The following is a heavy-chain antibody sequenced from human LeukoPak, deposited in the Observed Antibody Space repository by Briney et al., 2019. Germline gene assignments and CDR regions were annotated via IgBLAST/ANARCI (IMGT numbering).Heavy chain of an antibody. V-gene: IGHV1-2*02. CDR3: ARDDVSCTHGVCSDLFHY. Sequence: ASVKVSCKASGYTFTGYYIHWVRQAPGQGLEWMGWINPNRGGTKYAQKFQGGVTMTRDTSISTAYMELSSLRSDDTAVYYCARDDVSCTHGVCSDLFHYWGQGTLVTVSS. J-gene: IGHJ4*02. CDR2: INPNRGGT. D-gene: IGHD2-8*01. CDR1: GYTFTGYY.